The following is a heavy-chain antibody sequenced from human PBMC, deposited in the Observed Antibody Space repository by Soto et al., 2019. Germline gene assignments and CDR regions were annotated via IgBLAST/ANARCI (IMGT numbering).Heavy chain of an antibody. CDR2: IYYSGST. CDR1: GGSISSTNYY. J-gene: IGHJ4*02. Sequence: SETLSLTCTVSGGSISSTNYYWGWIRQPPGKGLEWVGSIYYSGSTNHNPSLKSRVTISVDTSKSQFSLKLSSVTAADTAVYYCAREIAITFGGVIVTKFDYWGQGTLVTVSS. CDR3: AREIAITFGGVIVTKFDY. D-gene: IGHD3-16*02. V-gene: IGHV4-39*01.